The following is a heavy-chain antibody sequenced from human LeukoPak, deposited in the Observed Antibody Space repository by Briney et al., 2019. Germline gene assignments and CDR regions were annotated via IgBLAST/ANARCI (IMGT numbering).Heavy chain of an antibody. D-gene: IGHD5-12*01. CDR3: TKAKSGYLPGDY. Sequence: GRSLRLSCAASGFTFSSYGMHWVRQAPGKGLEWVAVISYDGSNKYYADSVKGRFTISRDNSKNTLYLQMNSLRADDTAVYYCTKAKSGYLPGDYWGQGALVTVSS. J-gene: IGHJ4*02. V-gene: IGHV3-30*18. CDR2: ISYDGSNK. CDR1: GFTFSSYG.